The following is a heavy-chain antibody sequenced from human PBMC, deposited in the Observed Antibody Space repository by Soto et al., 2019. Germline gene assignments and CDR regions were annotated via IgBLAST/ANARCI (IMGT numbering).Heavy chain of an antibody. D-gene: IGHD2-15*01. CDR1: GYTFTSYA. J-gene: IGHJ5*02. V-gene: IGHV1-3*01. Sequence: GPSVKVSCKASGYTFTSYAMHWVRQAHGQRLEWMGWINAGNGNTKYSQKFQGRVTITRDTSASTAYMELSSLRSEDTAVYYCARDEGGPTLPFLDPWGQGTLVTVSS. CDR2: INAGNGNT. CDR3: ARDEGGPTLPFLDP.